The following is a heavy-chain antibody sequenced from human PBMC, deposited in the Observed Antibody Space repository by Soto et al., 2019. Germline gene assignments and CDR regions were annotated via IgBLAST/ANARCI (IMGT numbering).Heavy chain of an antibody. CDR2: FSLSGTT. CDR1: GASITGSVF. Sequence: QVQLQESGPGLMKPSETLSLTCTVSGASITGSVFWSWIRQPAGKGLQWIGRFSLSGTTNYNPSLRSRVTMSADVSKNQFSLRLTSVTAADTALYYCARGMTPPGAPAWYYFDSWGQGTLVTVSS. V-gene: IGHV4-4*07. CDR3: ARGMTPPGAPAWYYFDS. J-gene: IGHJ4*02. D-gene: IGHD2-8*02.